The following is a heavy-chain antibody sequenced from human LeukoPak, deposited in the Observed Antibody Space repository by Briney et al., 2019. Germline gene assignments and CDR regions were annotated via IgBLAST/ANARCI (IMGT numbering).Heavy chain of an antibody. CDR3: ARGPVYAHSYEDY. Sequence: SQTLSLTCTVSGGSISSGGYYWSWIRQHPGKGLEWIGYIYYSGSTYYNPSLKSRVTISVDTSKNQFSLKLSSVTAADTAVYYCARGPVYAHSYEDYWGQGTLVTVSS. CDR2: IYYSGST. D-gene: IGHD2-8*01. V-gene: IGHV4-31*03. CDR1: GGSISSGGYY. J-gene: IGHJ4*02.